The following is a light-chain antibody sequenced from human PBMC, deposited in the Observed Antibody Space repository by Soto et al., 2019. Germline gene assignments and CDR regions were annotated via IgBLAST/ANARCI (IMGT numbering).Light chain of an antibody. J-gene: IGKJ4*01. CDR2: AAS. CDR3: HQYGSSPLT. Sequence: EIVMTQSPATLSVYTGERATHSCRASQTVSTNLAWYQQKPGQTPRLLIYAASTRATGIPARFSGSGSGSEFTLTISRLETEDFSVYYCHQYGSSPLTFGGGTKVDIK. V-gene: IGKV3-15*01. CDR1: QTVSTN.